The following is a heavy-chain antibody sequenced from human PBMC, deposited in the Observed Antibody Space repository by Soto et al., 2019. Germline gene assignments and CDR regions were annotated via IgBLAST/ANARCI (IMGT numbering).Heavy chain of an antibody. D-gene: IGHD3-22*01. CDR1: GFTFSSYA. Sequence: QVQLVESGGGVVQPGRSLRLSCAASGFTFSSYAMHWVRQAPGKGLEWVAVISYDGSNKYYADSVKGRFTISRDNSKNTLYLQMNSRRAEDTAVYYCARDTYYYDSSGYYYDWYFDLWGRGTLVTVSS. CDR3: ARDTYYYDSSGYYYDWYFDL. J-gene: IGHJ2*01. V-gene: IGHV3-30-3*01. CDR2: ISYDGSNK.